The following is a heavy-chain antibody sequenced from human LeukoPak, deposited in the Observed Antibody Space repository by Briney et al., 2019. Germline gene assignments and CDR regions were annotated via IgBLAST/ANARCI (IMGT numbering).Heavy chain of an antibody. CDR2: IYYSGST. CDR1: GGSISTYY. D-gene: IGHD5-12*01. Sequence: SETLSLTCTVSGGSISTYYWSWIRQPPGKGLEWIGYIYYSGSTNYNPSLMSRVTISVDTSKNQFSLKLSSVTAADTAVYYCARGYSGYDWRDNWFDPWGQGTLVTVSS. J-gene: IGHJ5*02. CDR3: ARGYSGYDWRDNWFDP. V-gene: IGHV4-59*01.